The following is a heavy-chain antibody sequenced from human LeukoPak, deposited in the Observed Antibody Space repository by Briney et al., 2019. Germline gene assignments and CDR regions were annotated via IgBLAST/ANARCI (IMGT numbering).Heavy chain of an antibody. V-gene: IGHV4-34*01. J-gene: IGHJ4*02. Sequence: SETLSLTCAVYGGSFSGYYWSWIRQPPGKGLEWIGEINHSGSTNYNPSLKSRVTISVGTSKNQFSLKLSSVTAADTAVYYCARVGNYYGSGSYYTTRYYFDYWGQGTLVTVSS. CDR3: ARVGNYYGSGSYYTTRYYFDY. CDR1: GGSFSGYY. D-gene: IGHD3-10*01. CDR2: INHSGST.